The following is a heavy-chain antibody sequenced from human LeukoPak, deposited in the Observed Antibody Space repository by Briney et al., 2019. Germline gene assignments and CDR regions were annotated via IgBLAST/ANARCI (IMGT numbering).Heavy chain of an antibody. CDR1: GFTFSSYA. CDR3: ARALAPGIAAAGTGTDY. J-gene: IGHJ4*02. Sequence: SGGSLRLSCAASGFTFSSYAMHWVRQAPGKGLEWVAVISYDGSNKYYADSVKGRFTISRDNSKNTLYLQMNSLRAEDTAVYYCARALAPGIAAAGTGTDYWAQGTLVTVSS. D-gene: IGHD6-13*01. CDR2: ISYDGSNK. V-gene: IGHV3-30*04.